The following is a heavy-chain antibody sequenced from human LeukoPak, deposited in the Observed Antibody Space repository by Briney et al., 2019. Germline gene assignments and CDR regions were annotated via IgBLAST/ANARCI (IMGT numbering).Heavy chain of an antibody. CDR2: ISSSSSYI. D-gene: IGHD6-19*01. V-gene: IGHV3-21*01. CDR3: ARGIAVAGGVDY. Sequence: PSETLSLTCTVSGGSISSSSYYWGWIRQPPGKGLEWVSSISSSSSYIYYADSVKGRFTISRDNAKNSLYLQMNSLRAEDTAVYYCARGIAVAGGVDYWGQGTLVTVSS. CDR1: GGSISSSS. J-gene: IGHJ4*02.